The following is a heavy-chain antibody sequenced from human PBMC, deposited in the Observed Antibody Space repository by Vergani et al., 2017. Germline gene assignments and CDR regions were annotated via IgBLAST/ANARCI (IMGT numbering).Heavy chain of an antibody. Sequence: EVQLLESGGGLVQPGGSLRLSCAASGFTFSSYAMSWVRQAPGKGLEWVSSISGSGGTTYYAESVKGRFTISRENSKNTLFLQMISLRAEDTAVYYCASWNQGVVYAFDIWGQGTLVTVSS. D-gene: IGHD1-14*01. CDR2: ISGSGGTT. CDR3: ASWNQGVVYAFDI. J-gene: IGHJ3*02. CDR1: GFTFSSYA. V-gene: IGHV3-23*01.